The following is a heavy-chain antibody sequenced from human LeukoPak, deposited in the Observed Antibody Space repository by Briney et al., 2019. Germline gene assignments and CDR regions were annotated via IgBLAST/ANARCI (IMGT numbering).Heavy chain of an antibody. V-gene: IGHV3-23*01. J-gene: IGHJ6*02. CDR3: ASRGSEWNSYFYPMDV. D-gene: IGHD3-3*01. Sequence: PGSSLRLSCAASGFTFRIYAMSWVRQAPGKGLEWVSGISGSDASTFYADSVMGPFTISRDNSMNTLYLQMNNVRAEDAAIYFCASRGSEWNSYFYPMDVWGQGTTVTVSS. CDR1: GFTFRIYA. CDR2: ISGSDAST.